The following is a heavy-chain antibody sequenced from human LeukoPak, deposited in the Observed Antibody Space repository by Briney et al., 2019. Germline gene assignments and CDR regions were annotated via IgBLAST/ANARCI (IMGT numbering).Heavy chain of an antibody. CDR2: IHPSGST. V-gene: IGHV4-4*07. CDR3: ARAVVVAPFDY. Sequence: SETLSLTCTVSGDSISSYYWSWIRQPAGKGLEWIGRIHPSGSTNYNPSLKSRVTLSVDTSKNQFSLKLSSVTAADTAVYYCARAVVVAPFDYWGQGTLVTVSS. J-gene: IGHJ4*02. CDR1: GDSISSYY. D-gene: IGHD5-12*01.